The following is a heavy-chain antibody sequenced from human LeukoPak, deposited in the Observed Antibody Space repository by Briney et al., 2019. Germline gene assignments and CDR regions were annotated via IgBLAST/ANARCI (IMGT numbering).Heavy chain of an antibody. Sequence: GGSLRLSCAASGFTFSSYAMHWVRQAPGKGLEWVAVISYDGSNKYYADSVKGRFTISRDNSKNTLYLQMNSLRAEDTAVYYCARPTRDDDGGYGPVHWGQGTPVTVSS. D-gene: IGHD4-17*01. J-gene: IGHJ4*02. CDR1: GFTFSSYA. CDR2: ISYDGSNK. CDR3: ARPTRDDDGGYGPVH. V-gene: IGHV3-30*04.